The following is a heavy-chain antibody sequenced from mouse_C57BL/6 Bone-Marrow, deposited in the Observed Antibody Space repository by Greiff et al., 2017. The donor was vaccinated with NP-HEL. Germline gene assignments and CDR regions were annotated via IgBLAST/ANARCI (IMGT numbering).Heavy chain of an antibody. D-gene: IGHD3-3*01. CDR3: AREGGRGTWFAY. CDR1: GYTFTSYC. V-gene: IGHV1-69*01. J-gene: IGHJ3*01. CDR2: IDPSDSYT. Sequence: QVQLQQPGAELVMPGASVKLSCKASGYTFTSYCMHWVKQRPGQGLEWIGEIDPSDSYTNYNQKFKGKSTLTVDKSSSTAYMQLSSLTSEDSAVYYCAREGGRGTWFAYWGQGTLVTVSA.